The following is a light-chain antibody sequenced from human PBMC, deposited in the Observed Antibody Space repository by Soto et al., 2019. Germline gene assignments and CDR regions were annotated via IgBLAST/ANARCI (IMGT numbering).Light chain of an antibody. Sequence: QSVLTQPASVSGSPGQSITISCTGTSSDIGGYNSVSWYQQHPGKAPQLMIFDVSRPPSGVSNRFSGSMSANTASLTISGLQTEDEADYYCSSFTTSTTSVFGTGTKATVL. CDR3: SSFTTSTTSV. CDR2: DVS. J-gene: IGLJ1*01. CDR1: SSDIGGYNS. V-gene: IGLV2-14*03.